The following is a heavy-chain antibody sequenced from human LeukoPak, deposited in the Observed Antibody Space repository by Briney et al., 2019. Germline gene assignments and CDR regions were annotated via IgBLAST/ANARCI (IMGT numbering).Heavy chain of an antibody. CDR3: ARDMIVVVRGYYYMDV. J-gene: IGHJ6*03. V-gene: IGHV3-7*01. CDR1: GFTFSSYW. Sequence: GGSLRLSCAASGFTFSSYWMSWVRQAPGKGLEWVANIKQDGSEKYYVDSVKGRFTISRDNAKNSLYLQMNSLRAEDTAVYYCARDMIVVVRGYYYMDVWGKGTTVTASS. D-gene: IGHD3-22*01. CDR2: IKQDGSEK.